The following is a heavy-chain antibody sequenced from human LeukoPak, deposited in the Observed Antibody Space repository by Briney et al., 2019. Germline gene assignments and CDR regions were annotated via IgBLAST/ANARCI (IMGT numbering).Heavy chain of an antibody. CDR3: ARGFRNGPFDS. D-gene: IGHD2-8*01. CDR2: INRNGGST. CDR1: GFTFDDYG. Sequence: GGSLRLSCEASGFTFDDYGMSWVRHPPGKGLEWVSGINRNGGSTDYADSVKGRFTISRDNAKNSHFLQMNSLRVEDTALYYCARGFRNGPFDSWGQGTLVTVSS. J-gene: IGHJ4*02. V-gene: IGHV3-20*04.